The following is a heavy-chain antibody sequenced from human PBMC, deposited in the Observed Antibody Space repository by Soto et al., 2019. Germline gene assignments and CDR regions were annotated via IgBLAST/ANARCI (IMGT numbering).Heavy chain of an antibody. Sequence: SETLSLTCTVSGGSLGSYYWSWIRQPPGKGLEWIGYVFYTGRANYNASLKSRVSISLDTSNYQFSLKLSSVTAADTAVYYCARLGSLGYRTNYGMDVWGQGTTVTVSS. CDR2: VFYTGRA. CDR1: GGSLGSYY. CDR3: ARLGSLGYRTNYGMDV. V-gene: IGHV4-59*01. D-gene: IGHD7-27*01. J-gene: IGHJ6*02.